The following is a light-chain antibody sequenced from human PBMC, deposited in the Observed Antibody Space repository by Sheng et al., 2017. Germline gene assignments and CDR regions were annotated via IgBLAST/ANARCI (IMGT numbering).Light chain of an antibody. CDR1: SSDVGGYNS. Sequence: QSALTQPASVSGSPGQSITISCTGTSSDVGGYNSVSWYQQHPDKAPKFIIYDVSHRPSGVSTRFSGSRSGNTASLTISGLQAEDEADYYCCSYSGTYIPHVVFGGGTKLTVL. CDR2: DVS. V-gene: IGLV2-14*03. J-gene: IGLJ2*01. CDR3: CSYSGTYIPHVV.